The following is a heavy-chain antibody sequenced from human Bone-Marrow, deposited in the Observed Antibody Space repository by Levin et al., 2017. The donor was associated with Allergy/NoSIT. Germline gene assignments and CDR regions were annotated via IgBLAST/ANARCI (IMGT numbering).Heavy chain of an antibody. CDR3: ATTGGSGWWWFDP. Sequence: SQTLSLTCTVSGGSVRSGSYYWSWIRQPPGKGLEWIGYIYYSGSTNYNPSLKSRVTISVDTSKNQFSLKLSSVTAADTAVYYCATTGGSGWWWFDPWGQGTLVTVSS. CDR1: GGSVRSGSYY. D-gene: IGHD6-19*01. V-gene: IGHV4-61*01. J-gene: IGHJ5*02. CDR2: IYYSGST.